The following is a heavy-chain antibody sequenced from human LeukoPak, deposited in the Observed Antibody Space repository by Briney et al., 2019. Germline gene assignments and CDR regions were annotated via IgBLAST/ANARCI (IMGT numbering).Heavy chain of an antibody. CDR1: GDSIRSASYY. V-gene: IGHV4-61*02. CDR2: FYTSENT. J-gene: IGHJ4*02. Sequence: PSETLSLTCTVSGDSIRSASYYWNWIRQPAGKGLEWIGRFYTSENTNYNPSLKSRVTISLDTSKNQFSLKLTPVTAADTAVYYCARDDSGVVGFAYWGQGTLVTVSS. CDR3: ARDDSGVVGFAY. D-gene: IGHD3-3*01.